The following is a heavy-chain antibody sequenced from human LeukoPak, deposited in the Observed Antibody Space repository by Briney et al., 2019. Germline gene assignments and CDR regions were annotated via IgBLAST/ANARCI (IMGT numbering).Heavy chain of an antibody. CDR3: ARGVYGAYFDY. CDR2: IQDSGYT. D-gene: IGHD4-17*01. Sequence: SETLSLTCSVSGGSLSSYFWSWIQQSPGKGLEWIAYIQDSGYTEYKPSLRSRVTISLDTSKNQLSLKLSSVTAADTAVYYCARGVYGAYFDYWGQGTLVTVSS. V-gene: IGHV4-59*01. J-gene: IGHJ4*02. CDR1: GGSLSSYF.